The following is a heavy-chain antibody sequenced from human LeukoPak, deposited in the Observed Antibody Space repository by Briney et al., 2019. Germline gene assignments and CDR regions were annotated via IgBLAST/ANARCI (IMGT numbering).Heavy chain of an antibody. CDR1: GGSISSSSYY. Sequence: SSETLSLTCTVSGGSISSSSYYWAWIRQPPGKGLEWIGSIYYSGGTSYNPSLKSRVTISVDTSKNQFSLKLSSVTAADTAVYYCARGRFFGPFGLGPRAALIDIWGQGTMVTVSS. CDR3: ARGRFFGPFGLGPRAALIDI. J-gene: IGHJ3*02. CDR2: IYYSGGT. D-gene: IGHD3-10*01. V-gene: IGHV4-39*07.